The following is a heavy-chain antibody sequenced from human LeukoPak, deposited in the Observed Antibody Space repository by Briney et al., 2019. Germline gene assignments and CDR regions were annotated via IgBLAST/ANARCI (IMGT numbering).Heavy chain of an antibody. CDR1: EFTFSDHY. D-gene: IGHD6-13*01. Sequence: GGSLRLSCAASEFTFSDHYMDWVRQAPGKGLEWVGRMSIKANKYTTEYAASVKGRFIISRDDSKNSLYLEMNSLKTEDTAVYYCARVYSSSWYGSYFDYWGQGALVTVSS. V-gene: IGHV3-72*01. CDR3: ARVYSSSWYGSYFDY. J-gene: IGHJ4*02. CDR2: MSIKANKYTT.